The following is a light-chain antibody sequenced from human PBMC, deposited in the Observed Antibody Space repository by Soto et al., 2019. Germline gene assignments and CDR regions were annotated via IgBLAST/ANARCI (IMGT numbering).Light chain of an antibody. Sequence: DIVMTQSPDSLAVSLGERATINCKSSQSVLYSSNNKNYLAWYQQRPGQPPKLLIYWASTRESGVHDRFSGSGSGADFNLTISSLQAEDVEVYYCQQYYSTLITFGQGTRLEIK. CDR1: QSVLYSSNNKNY. J-gene: IGKJ5*01. V-gene: IGKV4-1*01. CDR2: WAS. CDR3: QQYYSTLIT.